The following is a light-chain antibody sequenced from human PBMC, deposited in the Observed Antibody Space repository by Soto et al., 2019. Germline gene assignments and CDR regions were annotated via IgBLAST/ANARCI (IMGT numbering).Light chain of an antibody. CDR2: EVS. V-gene: IGLV2-14*01. Sequence: QSALTQPASVSGSPGQSITISCTGTSSDVGNYNFVSWYQHHPGKAPKLMIYEVSSRPSGVSDRFSGSKSGNTASLTISGLQAEDEADYYCISYTTSSTPVFGGGTTLTVL. CDR3: ISYTTSSTPV. CDR1: SSDVGNYNF. J-gene: IGLJ2*01.